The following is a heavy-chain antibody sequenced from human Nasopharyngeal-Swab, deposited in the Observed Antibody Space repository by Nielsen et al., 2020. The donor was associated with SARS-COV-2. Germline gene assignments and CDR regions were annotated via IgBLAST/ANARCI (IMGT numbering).Heavy chain of an antibody. D-gene: IGHD6-19*01. Sequence: SETLSLTCTVSGDSISSYYWSWIRQPPGKGLEWIGYIYYSGSTNYNPSLKSRVTISVDTSKNQFSLKLSSVTAADTAVYYCARERRYSSGWSYYYYGMDVWGQGTTATVSS. CDR2: IYYSGST. CDR3: ARERRYSSGWSYYYYGMDV. CDR1: GDSISSYY. V-gene: IGHV4-59*13. J-gene: IGHJ6*02.